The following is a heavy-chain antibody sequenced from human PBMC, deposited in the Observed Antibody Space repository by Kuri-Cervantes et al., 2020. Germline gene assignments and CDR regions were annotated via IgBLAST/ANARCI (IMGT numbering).Heavy chain of an antibody. CDR3: ARDASRITGATNDY. CDR1: GFTFSSYA. D-gene: IGHD1-20*01. CDR2: IKQDGSEK. Sequence: GESLKISCAASGFTFSSYAMHWVRQAPGKGLEWVANIKQDGSEKYYVDSVKGRFTISRDNAKNSLYLQMNSLRAEDTAVYYCARDASRITGATNDYWGQGILVTVSS. J-gene: IGHJ4*02. V-gene: IGHV3-7*01.